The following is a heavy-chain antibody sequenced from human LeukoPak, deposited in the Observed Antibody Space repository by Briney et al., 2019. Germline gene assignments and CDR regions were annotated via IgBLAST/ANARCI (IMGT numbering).Heavy chain of an antibody. CDR2: FDPEGGET. V-gene: IGHV1-24*01. CDR3: ATGDTAMVRRTNYYGMDV. J-gene: IGHJ6*02. Sequence: ASVKVSCKVSGYTLTELSMHWVRQAPGKGLEWMGGFDPEGGETIYAQKFQGRVTMTEDTSTDTAYMELSSLRSEDTAVYYCATGDTAMVRRTNYYGMDVWGQGTTVTVSS. CDR1: GYTLTELS. D-gene: IGHD5-18*01.